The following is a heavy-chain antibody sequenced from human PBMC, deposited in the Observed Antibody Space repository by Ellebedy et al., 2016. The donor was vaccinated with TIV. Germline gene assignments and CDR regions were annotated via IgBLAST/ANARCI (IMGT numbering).Heavy chain of an antibody. CDR3: ARGGGCGGGTCYYPDF. D-gene: IGHD2-15*01. V-gene: IGHV3-21*01. CDR2: ISSSGNYR. Sequence: GESLKISCAASGFTFSDYSMNWVRQAPGKGLEWVSSISSSGNYRYHGDSVKGRFTISRDNAKNSLYLQMNSLRAEDTAVYYCARGGGCGGGTCYYPDFWGQGTLVTVSS. CDR1: GFTFSDYS. J-gene: IGHJ4*02.